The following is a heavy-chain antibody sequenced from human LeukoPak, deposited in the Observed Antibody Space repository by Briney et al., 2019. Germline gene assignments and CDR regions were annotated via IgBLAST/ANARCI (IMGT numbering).Heavy chain of an antibody. CDR1: GYSFASYW. D-gene: IGHD1-26*01. Sequence: GESLKISCMGSGYSFASYWIGWVRQMPGKGLEWMGIIYPGNSDTRYSPSFQGQVTISADKSISTAYLQWCSLKASDTAMYYCARKAGPTTDYWGQGTLVTVSS. CDR2: IYPGNSDT. CDR3: ARKAGPTTDY. V-gene: IGHV5-51*01. J-gene: IGHJ4*02.